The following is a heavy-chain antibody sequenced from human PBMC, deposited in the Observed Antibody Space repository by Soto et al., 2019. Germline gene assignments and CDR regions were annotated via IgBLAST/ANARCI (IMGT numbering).Heavy chain of an antibody. CDR1: GFTFGDYP. CDR2: IRAKAYGGAR. V-gene: IGHV3-49*03. CDR3: ARDSISRAAAFDQ. D-gene: IGHD6-25*01. Sequence: GYLGLSCTTYGFTFGDYPMGWFRQAPGKGLEWVSFIRAKAYGGARAYAASVKGRFTISRDDSKSIAYLQMDSLITEDTGVDYCARDSISRAAAFDQWGDGT. J-gene: IGHJ4*01.